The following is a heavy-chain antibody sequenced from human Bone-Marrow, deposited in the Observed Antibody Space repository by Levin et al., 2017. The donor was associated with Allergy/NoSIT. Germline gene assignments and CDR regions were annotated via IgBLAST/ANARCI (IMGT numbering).Heavy chain of an antibody. CDR3: AKGEMATLNYYKGLDV. CDR1: GFTFEDYA. V-gene: IGHV3-9*01. Sequence: GGSLRLSCTASGFTFEDYALHWVRQRPGQGLEWVSGIGWNSGILCYGDSVKGRFTISRDNARNSLYLQMNDLRTEDTALYYCAKGEMATLNYYKGLDVWGQGTTVTVSS. D-gene: IGHD5-24*01. CDR2: IGWNSGIL. J-gene: IGHJ6*02.